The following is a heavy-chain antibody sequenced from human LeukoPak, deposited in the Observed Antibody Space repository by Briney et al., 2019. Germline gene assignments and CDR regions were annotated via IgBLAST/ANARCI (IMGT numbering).Heavy chain of an antibody. CDR2: IYYSGST. Sequence: SETLSLTCTVSGGSISSYYWSWIRQPPRKGLEWIGYIYYSGSTNYNPSLKSRVSISVDTSKNQFSLRLRSVTAADPAVYYCARDRGFGPMVRGVIPPWGQGTLVPVSS. J-gene: IGHJ5*02. CDR3: ARDRGFGPMVRGVIPP. D-gene: IGHD3-10*01. V-gene: IGHV4-59*01. CDR1: GGSISSYY.